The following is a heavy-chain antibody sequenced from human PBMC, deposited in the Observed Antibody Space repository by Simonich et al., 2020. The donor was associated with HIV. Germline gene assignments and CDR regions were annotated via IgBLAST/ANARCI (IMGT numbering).Heavy chain of an antibody. V-gene: IGHV3-30*07. J-gene: IGHJ5*02. Sequence: QVQLVESGGGVVQPGRSLRLSCAASVFPFSSYAMHWVRQAPGKGLEWVAVISYDGSNNYYADSVKGRFTSSRDNSKNTLYLQMNSLRAEDTAVYYCARGGYCSSTSCYTRNWFDPWGQGTLVTVSS. CDR1: VFPFSSYA. D-gene: IGHD2-2*02. CDR2: ISYDGSNN. CDR3: ARGGYCSSTSCYTRNWFDP.